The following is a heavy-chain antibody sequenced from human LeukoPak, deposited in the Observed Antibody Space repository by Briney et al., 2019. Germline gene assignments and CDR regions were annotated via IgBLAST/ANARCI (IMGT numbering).Heavy chain of an antibody. Sequence: SETLSLTCAVYDVSFSGYYWSWIRQPPGKGLEWIGEINHSGSTNYNPSLKSRVTISVDTSKNQFSLKLSSVTAADTAVYYCAKLLRDVTIYDFWGHGDLVTVSS. D-gene: IGHD5-24*01. CDR2: INHSGST. CDR3: AKLLRDVTIYDF. CDR1: DVSFSGYY. V-gene: IGHV4-34*01. J-gene: IGHJ4*03.